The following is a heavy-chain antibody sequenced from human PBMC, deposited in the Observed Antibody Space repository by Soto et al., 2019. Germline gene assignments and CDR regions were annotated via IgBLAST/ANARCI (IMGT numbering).Heavy chain of an antibody. D-gene: IGHD2-15*01. Sequence: GGSLRLSCAASGFTFSSYAMSWVRQAPGKGLEWVSAISGSGGSTYYADSVKGRFTISRDNSKNTLYLQMNSLRAEDTAVYYCAKDPSAGGYCSGGSCYSFDYWGQGTLVTVSS. CDR2: ISGSGGST. CDR3: AKDPSAGGYCSGGSCYSFDY. J-gene: IGHJ4*02. CDR1: GFTFSSYA. V-gene: IGHV3-23*01.